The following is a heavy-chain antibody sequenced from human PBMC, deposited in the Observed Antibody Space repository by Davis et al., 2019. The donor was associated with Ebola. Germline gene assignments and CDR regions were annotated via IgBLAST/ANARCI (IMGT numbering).Heavy chain of an antibody. Sequence: GESLKISCAASGFTFSSYAMHWVRQAPGKGLEWVAVISYDGSNKYYADSVKGRFTISRDNSKNTLYLQMNSLRAEDTAVYYCARPVPGLYYYYYGMDVWGQGTTVTVSS. J-gene: IGHJ6*02. CDR2: ISYDGSNK. CDR3: ARPVPGLYYYYYGMDV. CDR1: GFTFSSYA. V-gene: IGHV3-30-3*01.